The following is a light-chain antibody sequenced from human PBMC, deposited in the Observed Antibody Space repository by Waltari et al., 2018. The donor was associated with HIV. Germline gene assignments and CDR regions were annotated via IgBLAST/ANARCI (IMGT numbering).Light chain of an antibody. CDR2: DAS. CDR3: QQYVNLPLT. J-gene: IGKJ4*01. CDR1: QDISNY. V-gene: IGKV1-33*01. Sequence: DIQMTQSPSSLSASVGDRVTITCQASQDISNYLNWYQQKPGKAPKLLIYDASNLETGVPSRFSGSGSGTDFTFTISSLQPEDIATFYCQQYVNLPLTFGGGTKVEIK.